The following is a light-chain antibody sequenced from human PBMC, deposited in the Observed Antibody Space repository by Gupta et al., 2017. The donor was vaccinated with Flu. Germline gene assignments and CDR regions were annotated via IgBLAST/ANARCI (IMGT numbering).Light chain of an antibody. CDR3: SSYTSSSTPV. J-gene: IGLJ3*02. V-gene: IGLV2-14*01. Sequence: QSALTLPAPVSASSGPSIPISCTATSRNVGGYNYVSWYQQLPGTAPKLMIYEVSNRPSGVSNRFSGSKSGNTASLTISGLQAEDEADYYCSSYTSSSTPVFGGGTKLTVL. CDR2: EVS. CDR1: SRNVGGYNY.